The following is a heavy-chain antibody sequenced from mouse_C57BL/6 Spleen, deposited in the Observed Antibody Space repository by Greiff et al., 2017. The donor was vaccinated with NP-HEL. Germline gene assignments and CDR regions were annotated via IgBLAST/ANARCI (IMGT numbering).Heavy chain of an antibody. D-gene: IGHD1-1*01. CDR3: AREGDGSSYAWYFDV. CDR2: INYDGSST. V-gene: IGHV5-16*01. Sequence: EVKVVESEGGLVQPGSSMKLSCTASGFTFSDYYMAWVRQVPEKGLEWVANINYDGSSTYYLDSLKSRFIISRDNAKNILYLQMSSLKSEDTATYYCAREGDGSSYAWYFDVWGTGTTVTVSS. CDR1: GFTFSDYY. J-gene: IGHJ1*03.